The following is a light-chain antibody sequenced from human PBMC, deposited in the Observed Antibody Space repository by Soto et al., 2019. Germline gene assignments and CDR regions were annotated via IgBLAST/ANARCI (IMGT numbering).Light chain of an antibody. CDR3: QQYNSYEWT. J-gene: IGKJ1*01. Sequence: DIQMTQSPSTLSASVGDRVTITCRASQSISSWLAWYQQKPGKAPRVLIYDASTLESGVPSRFSGSGSGTEFTLTISSLQPDDFATYYCQQYNSYEWTFGQGTKVDI. CDR1: QSISSW. CDR2: DAS. V-gene: IGKV1-5*01.